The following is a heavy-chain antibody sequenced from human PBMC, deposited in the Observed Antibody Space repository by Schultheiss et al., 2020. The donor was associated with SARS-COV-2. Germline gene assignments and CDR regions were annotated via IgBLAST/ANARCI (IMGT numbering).Heavy chain of an antibody. D-gene: IGHD2-2*01. J-gene: IGHJ5*02. CDR2: ISWNSGSI. Sequence: SLRLSCAASGFTFDDYAMHWVRQAPGKGLEWVSGISWNSGSIGYADSVKGRFTISRDNSKNTLYLQMNSLRAEDTAVYYCARAVEEYQLSDWFDPWGQGTLVTVSS. V-gene: IGHV3-9*01. CDR3: ARAVEEYQLSDWFDP. CDR1: GFTFDDYA.